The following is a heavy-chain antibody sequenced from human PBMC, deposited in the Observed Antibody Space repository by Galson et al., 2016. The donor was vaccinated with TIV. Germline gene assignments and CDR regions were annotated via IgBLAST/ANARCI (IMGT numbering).Heavy chain of an antibody. Sequence: SVKVSCKASGVTFSNYAINWVRQAPGQGLEWMGGITAMFGTTDYAQKFQGRVTITADKSTSTVYMDLSSLRSEDTDFYYCARALGYNYDRSGYNGWGQGTLVIVSS. J-gene: IGHJ4*02. CDR3: ARALGYNYDRSGYNG. V-gene: IGHV1-69*06. CDR1: GVTFSNYA. CDR2: ITAMFGTT. D-gene: IGHD3-22*01.